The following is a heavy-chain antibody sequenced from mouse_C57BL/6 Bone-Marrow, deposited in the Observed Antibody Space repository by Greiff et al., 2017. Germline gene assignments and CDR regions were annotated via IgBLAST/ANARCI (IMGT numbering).Heavy chain of an antibody. J-gene: IGHJ1*03. Sequence: EVQLQESGPGLVKPSQSLSLTCSVTGYSITSGYYWNWIRQFPGNKLEWMGYISYDGSNNYNPSLKNRISITRDPSKNQFFLKLNSVTTQYTATYYCAREDSYYYGSSWYFDVWGTGTTVTVSS. CDR1: GYSITSGYY. CDR3: AREDSYYYGSSWYFDV. D-gene: IGHD1-1*01. V-gene: IGHV3-6*01. CDR2: ISYDGSN.